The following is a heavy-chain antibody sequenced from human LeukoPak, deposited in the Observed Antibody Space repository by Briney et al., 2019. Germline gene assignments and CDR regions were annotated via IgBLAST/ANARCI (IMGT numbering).Heavy chain of an antibody. J-gene: IGHJ4*02. CDR3: ASLVYSNDSDDF. Sequence: GGSLRLSCAASGFKFSNSWMHWVRQAPGKGLVWASRINTDGSGTSYADSVKGRFAISKDNAKNMVFLQMNSLRVDDTAVYYCASLVYSNDSDDFWGQGTLVIVSS. CDR1: GFKFSNSW. CDR2: INTDGSGT. D-gene: IGHD3-10*01. V-gene: IGHV3-74*01.